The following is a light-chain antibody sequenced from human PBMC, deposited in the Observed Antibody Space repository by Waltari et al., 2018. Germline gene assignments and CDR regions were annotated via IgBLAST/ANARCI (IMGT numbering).Light chain of an antibody. CDR2: KDT. J-gene: IGLJ2*01. Sequence: SYELTQPPSVSVSPGQTASLPCSGDALPKQLAYWYQQKAGQAPVLVIYKDTERPSGIPERFSGSSSGTTVTLTISGVQAEDEADYYCQSADSATYVIFGGGTKLTVL. V-gene: IGLV3-25*03. CDR3: QSADSATYVI. CDR1: ALPKQL.